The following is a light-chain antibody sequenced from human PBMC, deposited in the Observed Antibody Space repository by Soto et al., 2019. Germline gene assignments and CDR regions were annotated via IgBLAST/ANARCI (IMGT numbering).Light chain of an antibody. J-gene: IGKJ1*01. CDR1: QSVSNN. CDR2: GAS. Sequence: EIVMTQSPATLSVSPGERATLSCRASQSVSNNFAWYQQNPGQAPRLLIYGASTRATGIPARFSGSGSGTEFTLTITSPLSEDFPVYYCQQYNNWPRTFGQGTKVDIK. V-gene: IGKV3D-15*01. CDR3: QQYNNWPRT.